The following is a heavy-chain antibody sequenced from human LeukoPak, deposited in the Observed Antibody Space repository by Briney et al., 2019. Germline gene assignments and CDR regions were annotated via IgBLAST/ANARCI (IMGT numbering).Heavy chain of an antibody. Sequence: GGSLRLSCAASGFTFSSYWMHWVRQASGKGLVWVSRINSDGSNTNYADSVKGRFTISRDNAKNTLYLQMSSLRVEDTAVYYCARGRGYSYDYWGQGTLVTVSS. V-gene: IGHV3-74*01. CDR2: INSDGSNT. CDR1: GFTFSSYW. CDR3: ARGRGYSYDY. D-gene: IGHD5-18*01. J-gene: IGHJ4*02.